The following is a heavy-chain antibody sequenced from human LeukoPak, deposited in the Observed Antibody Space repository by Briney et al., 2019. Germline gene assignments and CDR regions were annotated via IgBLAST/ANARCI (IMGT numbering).Heavy chain of an antibody. CDR2: IIPIFGTA. J-gene: IGHJ5*02. V-gene: IGHV1-69*05. CDR1: GGTFSSYA. D-gene: IGHD1-14*01. CDR3: ARDTRPPNQNWFDP. Sequence: SVKVSCKASGGTFSSYAISWVRQAPGQGLEWMGRIIPIFGTANYAQKFQGRVTITTDESTSTAYMELSSLRSEDTAVYYCARDTRPPNQNWFDPWGQGTLVTVSS.